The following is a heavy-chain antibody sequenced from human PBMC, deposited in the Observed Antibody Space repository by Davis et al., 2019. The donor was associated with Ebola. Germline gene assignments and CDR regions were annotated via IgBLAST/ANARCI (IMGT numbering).Heavy chain of an antibody. CDR3: ARHAEYSSSGKWD. CDR2: IDPSDSYT. J-gene: IGHJ4*02. D-gene: IGHD6-13*01. Sequence: GGSLRLSCKGSGYSFTSYWISWVRQMPGKGLEWMGRIDPSDSYTNYSPSFQGHVTISADKSISTAYLQWSSLKASDTAMYYCARHAEYSSSGKWDWGQGTLVTVSS. V-gene: IGHV5-10-1*01. CDR1: GYSFTSYW.